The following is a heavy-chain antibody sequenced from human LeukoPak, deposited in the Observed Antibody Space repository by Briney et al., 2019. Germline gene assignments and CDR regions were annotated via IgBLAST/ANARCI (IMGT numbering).Heavy chain of an antibody. Sequence: GGSLRLSCAGSGFTFSSYWMTWVRQAPGKGLEWVANIKQDGSEKNYVDSVGGRFTISRDNAKNSLYLQMNSLRAEDTAVYYCARELARSFQVMGYWGQGTLVSISS. CDR1: GFTFSSYW. J-gene: IGHJ4*02. CDR3: ARELARSFQVMGY. V-gene: IGHV3-7*01. D-gene: IGHD3-16*01. CDR2: IKQDGSEK.